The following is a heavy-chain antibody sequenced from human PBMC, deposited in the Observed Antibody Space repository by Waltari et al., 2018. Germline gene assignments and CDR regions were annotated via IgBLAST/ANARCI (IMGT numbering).Heavy chain of an antibody. CDR2: ISSNENTT. D-gene: IGHD5-18*01. CDR3: ARVEYSYGPYCFDS. Sequence: EVQLVESGGGLVQPGGSLRLSCEASGFTFSSYWMHWGRQAPGKGLVCVSRISSNENTTTYADSVKGRFTISRDNAKNTLYLQMNSLRAEDTAVYYCARVEYSYGPYCFDSWGQGTPVTVSS. V-gene: IGHV3-74*01. CDR1: GFTFSSYW. J-gene: IGHJ4*02.